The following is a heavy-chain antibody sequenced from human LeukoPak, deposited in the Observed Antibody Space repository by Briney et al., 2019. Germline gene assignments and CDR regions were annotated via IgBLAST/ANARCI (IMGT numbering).Heavy chain of an antibody. J-gene: IGHJ4*02. CDR2: ISSSSSYI. Sequence: GGSLRLSCAASGFTFSSYEMNWVRQAPGKGLEWVSSISSSSSYIYYADSVKGRFTISRDNAKNSLYLQMNSLRAEDTAVYYCARRVNRIQLWLRAGYFDYWGQGTLVTVSS. D-gene: IGHD5-18*01. CDR3: ARRVNRIQLWLRAGYFDY. CDR1: GFTFSSYE. V-gene: IGHV3-21*01.